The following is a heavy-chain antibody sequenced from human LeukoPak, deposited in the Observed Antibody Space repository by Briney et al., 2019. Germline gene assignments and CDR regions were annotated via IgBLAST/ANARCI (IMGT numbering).Heavy chain of an antibody. CDR1: GGSFSGYY. CDR2: INHSGST. V-gene: IGHV4-34*01. D-gene: IGHD5-12*01. CDR3: ARRVIRWGGYSGYDVFDY. Sequence: SETLSLTCAVYGGSFSGYYWSWIRQPPGKGLEWIGEINHSGSTNYNPSLKSRVTISVDTSKNQFSLKLSSVTAADTAVYYCARRVIRWGGYSGYDVFDYWGQGTLVTVSS. J-gene: IGHJ4*02.